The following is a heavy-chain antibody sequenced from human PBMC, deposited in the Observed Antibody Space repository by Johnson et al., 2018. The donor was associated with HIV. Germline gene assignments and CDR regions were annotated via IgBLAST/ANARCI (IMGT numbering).Heavy chain of an antibody. J-gene: IGHJ3*02. V-gene: IGHV3-30*03. CDR2: ISYDASNK. CDR1: GFTFSSYG. CDR3: ARVRGGTGHGAFDI. Sequence: QMLLVESGGGVVQPGRSLRLSCAASGFTFSSYGMHWVRQAPGKGLEWVAVISYDASNKYYADSVKGRFTISRDNSKHTLYLQMNSLRTEDTAVYYCARVRGGTGHGAFDIWGQGTMVTVSS.